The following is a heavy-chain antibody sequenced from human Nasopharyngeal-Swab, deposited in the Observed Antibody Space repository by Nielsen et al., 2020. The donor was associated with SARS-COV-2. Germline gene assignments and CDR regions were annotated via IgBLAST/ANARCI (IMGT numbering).Heavy chain of an antibody. CDR2: IIPIFGTA. J-gene: IGHJ4*02. CDR1: GCTFSSYA. V-gene: IGHV1-69*06. CDR3: ARDASSSPGGYYFDY. D-gene: IGHD6-6*01. Sequence: SVKVSCKASGCTFSSYAISWVRQAPGQGLEWMGGIIPIFGTANYAQKFQGRVTITADKSTSTAYMELSSLRSEDTAVYYCARDASSSPGGYYFDYWGQGTLVTVSS.